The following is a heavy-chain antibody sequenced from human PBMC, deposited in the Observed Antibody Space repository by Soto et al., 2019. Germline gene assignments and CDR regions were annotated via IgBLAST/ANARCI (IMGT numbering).Heavy chain of an antibody. D-gene: IGHD6-13*01. CDR3: ARGECRAAAGICYYYYGMDV. J-gene: IGHJ6*02. CDR2: ISWNSGSI. CDR1: GFTFDEYA. Sequence: PGGSLRLSCAASGFTFDEYAMHWVRQAPGKGLEWVSRISWNSGSIGYADSVKGRFTISRDNAKNSLYLQMNSLRAEDTAVYYCARGECRAAAGICYYYYGMDVWGQGTTVTVSS. V-gene: IGHV3-9*01.